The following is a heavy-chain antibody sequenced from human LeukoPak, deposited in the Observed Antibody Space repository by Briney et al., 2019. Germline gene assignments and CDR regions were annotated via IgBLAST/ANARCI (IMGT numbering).Heavy chain of an antibody. CDR3: AKVYYASGRYFDY. CDR2: ISYDGSNK. V-gene: IGHV3-30*04. D-gene: IGHD3-10*01. J-gene: IGHJ4*02. Sequence: PGGSLRLSCAASGITFNTYSMHWVRQAPGKGLEWVAAISYDGSNKYYADSVKGRFTVSRDNSKNTLFLQMNSLRAEDTALYYCAKVYYASGRYFDYWGQGTLVTVSS. CDR1: GITFNTYS.